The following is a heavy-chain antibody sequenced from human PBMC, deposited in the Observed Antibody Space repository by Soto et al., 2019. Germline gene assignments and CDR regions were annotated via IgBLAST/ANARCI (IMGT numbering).Heavy chain of an antibody. CDR2: IVPIFGTA. J-gene: IGHJ4*02. V-gene: IGHV1-69*12. CDR3: AWILAIVTSTEISAAERYYFDY. D-gene: IGHD6-13*01. Sequence: QVQLVQSGAEVKKPGSSVKVSCKASGGTFSSYPISWVRQAPGQGLEWMGGIVPIFGTANYAQKFQGRVTISADESTSTAYMELSSRRSEDTAVYYCAWILAIVTSTEISAAERYYFDYWGQGTLVTVSS. CDR1: GGTFSSYP.